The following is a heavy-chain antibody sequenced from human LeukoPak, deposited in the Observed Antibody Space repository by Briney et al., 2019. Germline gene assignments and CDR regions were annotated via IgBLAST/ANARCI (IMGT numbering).Heavy chain of an antibody. J-gene: IGHJ4*02. Sequence: GSLRLSCVTSGFPFSTYSMNWVRQAPGKGLEWFSYITSTSDTIYYADSVKGRFTISRDNAKNSLYLQMNSLRAEDTALYYCAKGKWYSGTYHFDYWGQGTLVTVSS. D-gene: IGHD1-26*01. CDR2: ITSTSDTI. V-gene: IGHV3-48*01. CDR3: AKGKWYSGTYHFDY. CDR1: GFPFSTYS.